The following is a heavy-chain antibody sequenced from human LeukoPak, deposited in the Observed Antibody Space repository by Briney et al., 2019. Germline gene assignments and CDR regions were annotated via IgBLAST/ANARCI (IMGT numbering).Heavy chain of an antibody. CDR3: AKEDRVKYWFDP. J-gene: IGHJ5*02. CDR2: IHTSGIT. V-gene: IGHV4-61*02. D-gene: IGHD1-14*01. Sequence: SETLSLTCTLSGASFTSGTYYLSWIRQPAGKGLEWIGRIHTSGITHYNPSLKSRVTISVDTSNTQFSLKLDSVTAADTAVYYCAKEDRVKYWFDPWGQGTLVTVSS. CDR1: GASFTSGTYY.